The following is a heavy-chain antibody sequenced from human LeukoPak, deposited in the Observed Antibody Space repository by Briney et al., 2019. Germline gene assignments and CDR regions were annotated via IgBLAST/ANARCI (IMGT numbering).Heavy chain of an antibody. CDR2: ISAYNGNT. J-gene: IGHJ6*03. CDR1: GYTFTSYG. D-gene: IGHD3-10*01. Sequence: ASVKVSCKASGYTFTSYGISWVRQAPGQGLEWMGWISAYNGNTNYAQKLQGRVTMTTDTSTSTAYMELRSLRSDGTAVYYCARLGLGPFYYYYYMDVWGEGTTVTVSS. CDR3: ARLGLGPFYYYYYMDV. V-gene: IGHV1-18*01.